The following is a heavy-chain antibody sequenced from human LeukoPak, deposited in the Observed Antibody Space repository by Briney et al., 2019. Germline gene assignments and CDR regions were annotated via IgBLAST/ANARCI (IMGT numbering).Heavy chain of an antibody. CDR3: ARFLPRYYGMDV. J-gene: IGHJ6*02. Sequence: RGGSLRLSCAASGFTFRSYAMSWVRQAPGKGLEWVSTISGGGLTPYYADSVKGRFTISRDNSKNTLYLRMNSLRAEDTAVYYCARFLPRYYGMDVWGQGTTVTVSS. V-gene: IGHV3-23*01. CDR1: GFTFRSYA. CDR2: ISGGGLTP.